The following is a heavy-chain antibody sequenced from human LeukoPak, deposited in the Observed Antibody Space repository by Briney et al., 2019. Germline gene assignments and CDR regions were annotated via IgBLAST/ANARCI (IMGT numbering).Heavy chain of an antibody. Sequence: GGSLRLSCAASGYTFSSYDMHWVRQATGKGPEWVSAIGTAGDTYYPGSVKGRFTISRENAKNSLYLQMNSLRAGDTAVYYCARSGGDDDAFDIWGQGTMVTVSS. V-gene: IGHV3-13*01. D-gene: IGHD3-10*01. CDR2: IGTAGDT. CDR1: GYTFSSYD. CDR3: ARSGGDDDAFDI. J-gene: IGHJ3*02.